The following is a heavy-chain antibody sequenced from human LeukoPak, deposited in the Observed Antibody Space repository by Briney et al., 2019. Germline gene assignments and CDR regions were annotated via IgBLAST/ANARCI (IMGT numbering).Heavy chain of an antibody. Sequence: PSETLSLTCTVSGGSISSYYWSWIRQPAGKGLEWIGRIYTSGSTNYNPSLKSRVTMSVDTSKNQFSLKLSSVTAADTAVYYCARGATIFGVVITWFDPWGQGTLFTVSS. CDR3: ARGATIFGVVITWFDP. J-gene: IGHJ5*02. CDR2: IYTSGST. V-gene: IGHV4-4*07. CDR1: GGSISSYY. D-gene: IGHD3-3*01.